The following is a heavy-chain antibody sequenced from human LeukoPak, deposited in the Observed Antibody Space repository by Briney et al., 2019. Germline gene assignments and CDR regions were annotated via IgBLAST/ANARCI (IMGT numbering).Heavy chain of an antibody. CDR2: IKDDGRQK. V-gene: IGHV3-7*01. CDR1: GFTFSRYW. CDR3: ARDASRGFDT. J-gene: IGHJ4*02. Sequence: PGGSLRLSCAPSGFTFSRYWMTWVRQTPGKGLEWVASIKDDGRQKYYVDSVKGRFTVFRDNAKSSAYLQMDSLRVEDTALYYCARDASRGFDTWGQGTLVTVSS. D-gene: IGHD5-24*01.